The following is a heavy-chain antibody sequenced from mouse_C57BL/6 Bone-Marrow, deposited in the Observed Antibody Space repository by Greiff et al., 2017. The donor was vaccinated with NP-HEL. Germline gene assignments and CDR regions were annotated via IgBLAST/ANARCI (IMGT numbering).Heavy chain of an antibody. D-gene: IGHD2-1*01. CDR2: IYPGDGDT. CDR1: GYAFSSYW. J-gene: IGHJ3*01. V-gene: IGHV1-80*01. CDR3: ARYGIYYGNYVGFAY. Sequence: VQLVESGAELVKPGASVKISCKASGYAFSSYWMNWVKQRPGKGLEWIGQIYPGDGDTNYNGKFKGKATLTADKSSSTAYMQLSSLTSEDSAVYFCARYGIYYGNYVGFAYWGQGTLVTVSA.